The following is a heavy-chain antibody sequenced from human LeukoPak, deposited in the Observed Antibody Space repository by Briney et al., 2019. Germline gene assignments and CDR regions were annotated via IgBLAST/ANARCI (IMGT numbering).Heavy chain of an antibody. CDR2: IYSSGTT. Sequence: SETLSLTCTVSGDSVNSYYWSWIRQPPGKGLEWIGYIYSSGTTYYNPSLKSRVTISLDTPKNQFSLKLSSVTAADTAVYYCARASEDYGDYGWSVWFDPWGQGTLVTVSS. J-gene: IGHJ5*02. CDR1: GDSVNSYY. V-gene: IGHV4-59*02. D-gene: IGHD4-17*01. CDR3: ARASEDYGDYGWSVWFDP.